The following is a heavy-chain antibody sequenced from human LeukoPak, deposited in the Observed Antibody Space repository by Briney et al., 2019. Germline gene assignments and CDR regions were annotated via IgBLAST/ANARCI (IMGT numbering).Heavy chain of an antibody. J-gene: IGHJ6*04. D-gene: IGHD1-26*01. CDR3: ARERTRTSGRFKVGYYYYGMDV. V-gene: IGHV3-30*04. CDR2: ISYDGSNK. CDR1: GFTFSSYA. Sequence: GGSLRLSCAASGFTFSSYAMHWVRQAPGKGLEWVAVISYDGSNKYYADSVKGRFTISRDNSKNTLYLQVNSLRAEDTAVYYCARERTRTSGRFKVGYYYYGMDVWGKGTAVTVSS.